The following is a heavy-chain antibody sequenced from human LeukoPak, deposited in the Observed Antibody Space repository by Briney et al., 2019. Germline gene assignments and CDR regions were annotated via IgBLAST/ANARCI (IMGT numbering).Heavy chain of an antibody. CDR1: RFTFNSYA. J-gene: IGHJ4*02. D-gene: IGHD6-25*01. CDR3: ARESSGYYFDY. V-gene: IGHV3-23*01. Sequence: GGSLRLSCAASRFTFNSYAVSWVRQAPGKGLEWVSVIGGSNGITFYVGSVKGRFTISRDSSKNTLYLQMNTLRAEDTAVYYCARESSGYYFDYWGQGTLVTVSS. CDR2: IGGSNGIT.